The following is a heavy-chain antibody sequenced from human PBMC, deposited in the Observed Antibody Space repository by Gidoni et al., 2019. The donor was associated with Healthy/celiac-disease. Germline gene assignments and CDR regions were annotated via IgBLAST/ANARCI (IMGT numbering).Heavy chain of an antibody. D-gene: IGHD6-13*01. CDR1: GATFSSYT. V-gene: IGHV1-69*02. J-gene: IGHJ6*03. CDR3: ARGPIIAAAAYYYYYYMDV. CDR2: IIPILGIS. Sequence: QVQLVQSGAEVKKHGSSVTVSCKAAGATFSSYTISWVRQAPGQGLEWMGRIIPILGISNYAQQFKGRVTITADKSTSTAYMELSSLRSEDTAVYYCARGPIIAAAAYYYYYYMDVWGKGTTVTVSS.